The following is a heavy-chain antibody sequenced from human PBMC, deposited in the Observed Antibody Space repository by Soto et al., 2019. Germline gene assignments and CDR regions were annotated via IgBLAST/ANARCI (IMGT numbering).Heavy chain of an antibody. Sequence: SETLSLTCTVSGGSISSSSYYWGWIRQPPGKGLEWIGSIYYSGSTYYNPSLKSRVTISVDTSKNQFSLKLRSVTAAETAGYYCARLQVRQDSSGWSSFAPMHFGYYFDYWGQGTLVTVSS. J-gene: IGHJ4*02. V-gene: IGHV4-39*01. CDR1: GGSISSSSYY. CDR2: IYYSGST. CDR3: ARLQVRQDSSGWSSFAPMHFGYYFDY. D-gene: IGHD6-19*01.